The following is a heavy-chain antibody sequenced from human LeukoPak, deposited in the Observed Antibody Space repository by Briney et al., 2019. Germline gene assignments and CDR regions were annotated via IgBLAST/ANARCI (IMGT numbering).Heavy chain of an antibody. CDR3: AREGSSTLYYYMDV. J-gene: IGHJ6*03. Sequence: EINHSGSTNYNPSLKSRVTISVDTSKNQFSLKLSSVTAADTAVYYCAREGSSTLYYYMDVWGKGTTVTVSS. V-gene: IGHV4-34*01. CDR2: INHSGST. D-gene: IGHD6-6*01.